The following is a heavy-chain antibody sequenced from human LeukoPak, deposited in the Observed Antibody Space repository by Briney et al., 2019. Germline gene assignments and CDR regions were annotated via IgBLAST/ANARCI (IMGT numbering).Heavy chain of an antibody. J-gene: IGHJ4*02. CDR2: INPNSGGT. CDR3: VRGNYYDDYYFEY. V-gene: IGHV1-2*02. D-gene: IGHD3-16*01. Sequence: ASVKVSCKASGGTFSSYAISWVRQAPGQGLEWMGWINPNSGGTKYAQKFQDNVTLTRDTSISTAYMEMSRLRSDDTAVYFCVRGNYYDDYYFEYWGQGTLVTVSS. CDR1: GGTFSSYA.